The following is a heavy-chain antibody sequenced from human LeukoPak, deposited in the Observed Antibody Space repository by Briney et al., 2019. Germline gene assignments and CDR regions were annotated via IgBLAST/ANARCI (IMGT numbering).Heavy chain of an antibody. J-gene: IGHJ5*02. CDR3: ARFRAKNWFGP. V-gene: IGHV4-34*01. CDR1: GASFSGHY. Sequence: SETLSLTCGVYGASFSGHYWSWIRQSPGKGLEWIGEINHSGTTNYNPSVKSRFIISVDTPKKQFSLNLTSVTAADTAVYYCARFRAKNWFGPWGQGTLVTVSS. CDR2: INHSGTT.